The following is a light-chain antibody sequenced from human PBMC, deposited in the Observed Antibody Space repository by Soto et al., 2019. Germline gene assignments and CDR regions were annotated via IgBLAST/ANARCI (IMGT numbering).Light chain of an antibody. J-gene: IGLJ3*02. CDR1: SSDVGGYNY. CDR3: SSYTSSSTPNRV. V-gene: IGLV2-14*01. CDR2: EVS. Sequence: QSALTQPASVSGSPGQSITISCTGTSSDVGGYNYVSWYQQHPGKAPKLMIYEVSNRPSGVSNRFSGSKSGNTASLTISGLQAEDEAAYYCSSYTSSSTPNRVFGGGTKLTVL.